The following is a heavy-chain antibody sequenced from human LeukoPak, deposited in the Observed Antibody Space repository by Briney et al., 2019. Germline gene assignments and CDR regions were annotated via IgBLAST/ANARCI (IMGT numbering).Heavy chain of an antibody. J-gene: IGHJ6*02. CDR2: ISYDGSNK. CDR1: GFTFSSYG. CDR3: AKRGGYELDYYYYYGMDV. D-gene: IGHD5-12*01. Sequence: GGSLRLSCAASGFTFSSYGMHWVRQAPGKGLEWVAVISYDGSNKYYADSGKGRFTISRDNSKNTLYLQMNSLRAEDTAVYYCAKRGGYELDYYYYYGMDVWGQGTTVTVSS. V-gene: IGHV3-30*18.